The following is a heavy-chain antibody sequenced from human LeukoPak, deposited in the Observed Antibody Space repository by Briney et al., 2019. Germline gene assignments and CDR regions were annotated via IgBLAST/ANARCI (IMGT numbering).Heavy chain of an antibody. CDR2: IRSQANSYAT. CDR3: LSLDYDILTGSPQG. D-gene: IGHD3-9*01. J-gene: IGHJ4*02. Sequence: GGSLKLSCAASGFKFSASSIHWVRQAAGNGLEWVGRIRSQANSYATAYSASVKGRLTISRDDSDNTAYLQMSSLTTEDTAVYYCLSLDYDILTGSPQGWGQGTLVTVSS. V-gene: IGHV3-73*01. CDR1: GFKFSASS.